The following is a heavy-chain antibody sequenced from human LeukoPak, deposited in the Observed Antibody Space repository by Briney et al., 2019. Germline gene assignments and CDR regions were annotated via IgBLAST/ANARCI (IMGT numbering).Heavy chain of an antibody. J-gene: IGHJ5*02. CDR3: ARDRLLWFGP. CDR1: GGSISSSSYY. D-gene: IGHD3-10*01. Sequence: KPSETLSLTCTVSGGSISSSSYYWGWIRQPPRKGLEWIGSIYYSGSTYYNPSLKSRVTISVDTSKNQFSLKLSSVTAADTAVYYCARDRLLWFGPWGQGTLVTVSS. V-gene: IGHV4-39*07. CDR2: IYYSGST.